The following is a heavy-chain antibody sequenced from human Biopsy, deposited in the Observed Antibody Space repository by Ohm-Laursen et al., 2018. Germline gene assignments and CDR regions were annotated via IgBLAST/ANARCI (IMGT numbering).Heavy chain of an antibody. J-gene: IGHJ1*01. CDR3: ATKLTGYFHH. D-gene: IGHD3-9*01. CDR1: GGTFSNYG. CDR2: NIPILGTG. Sequence: GASVKVSCKAPGGTFSNYGVNWVRQAPGQGLEWLGGNIPILGTGNYAQKFQDRVTVAADPSTSTATMELRSLRSDDTAVYYCATKLTGYFHHWGQGTLVIVSS. V-gene: IGHV1-69*13.